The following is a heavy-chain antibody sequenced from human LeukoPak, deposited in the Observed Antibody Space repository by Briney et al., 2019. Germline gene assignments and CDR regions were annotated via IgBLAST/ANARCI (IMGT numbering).Heavy chain of an antibody. J-gene: IGHJ4*02. CDR3: ARDKSLDY. Sequence: SQTLSLTCTVSGDCLSSGAYYWGWIRQPPGKGLEWLGYIYRSGSTYYNPFLKSRVTMSVDKSKNQFSLKLSSVTAADTAVYYCARDKSLDYWGQGTLVTVSS. CDR1: GDCLSSGAYY. CDR2: IYRSGST. V-gene: IGHV4-30-2*01.